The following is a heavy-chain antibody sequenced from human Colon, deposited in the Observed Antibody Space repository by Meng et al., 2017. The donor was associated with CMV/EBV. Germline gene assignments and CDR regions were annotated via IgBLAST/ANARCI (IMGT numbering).Heavy chain of an antibody. Sequence: ASVKVSCKASGYTFSSYYMHWVRQAPGQGLEWMGIINPSGGSTSYAQKFQGRVTMTRDTSTSTVYMELSSLRSEDTAVYYCARAGTHPYTAYDAFDIWGQGTMVTVSS. CDR2: INPSGGST. J-gene: IGHJ3*02. CDR1: GYTFSSYY. D-gene: IGHD1-14*01. CDR3: ARAGTHPYTAYDAFDI. V-gene: IGHV1-46*01.